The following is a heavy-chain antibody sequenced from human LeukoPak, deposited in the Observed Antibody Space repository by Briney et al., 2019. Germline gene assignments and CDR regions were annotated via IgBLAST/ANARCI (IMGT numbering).Heavy chain of an antibody. J-gene: IGHJ4*02. V-gene: IGHV3-33*01. Sequence: GRSLRLSCAASGFTFSSHGMHWVRQAPGKGLECVAVIWYDGSNKYYADSVKGRFNISRDNSKDALYLQMISLRAEDTAVYYCAREPLRDRVTPVYYFDYWGQGTLVTVSS. CDR2: IWYDGSNK. CDR3: AREPLRDRVTPVYYFDY. CDR1: GFTFSSHG. D-gene: IGHD4-23*01.